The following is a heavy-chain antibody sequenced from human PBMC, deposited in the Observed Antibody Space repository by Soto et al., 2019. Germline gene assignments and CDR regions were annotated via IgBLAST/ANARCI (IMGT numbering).Heavy chain of an antibody. CDR3: ATANWSHHYFDP. Sequence: SETLALTCAVYGGSFSGYYWSWLRQPPGKGLEWIGEINHSGSPNYNPSLKSRVTISVDTSKNQFSLKMTSVTAADTAVYYCATANWSHHYFDPWGQGTLVTVS. CDR1: GGSFSGYY. D-gene: IGHD1-1*01. J-gene: IGHJ5*02. CDR2: INHSGSP. V-gene: IGHV4-34*01.